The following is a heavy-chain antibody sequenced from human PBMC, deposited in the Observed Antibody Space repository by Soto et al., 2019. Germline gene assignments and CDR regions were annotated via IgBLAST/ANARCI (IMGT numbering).Heavy chain of an antibody. Sequence: QVQLVQSGAEVKKPGASVKVSCKASGDTFTDYYIHWVRQAPGQGLEWMGTVNPSGGHTTYAQHFLGSMTMTRDTSTSTLYRELTSLTSEATAVYYCARGGHVVVVTAALDYWGQGTLVTVSS. CDR3: ARGGHVVVVTAALDY. V-gene: IGHV1-46*01. D-gene: IGHD2-21*02. J-gene: IGHJ4*02. CDR1: GDTFTDYY. CDR2: VNPSGGHT.